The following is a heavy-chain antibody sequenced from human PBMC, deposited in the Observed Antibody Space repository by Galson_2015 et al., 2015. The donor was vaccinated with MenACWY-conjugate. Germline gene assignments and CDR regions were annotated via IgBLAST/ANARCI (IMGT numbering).Heavy chain of an antibody. D-gene: IGHD6-25*01. V-gene: IGHV3-23*01. J-gene: IGHJ4*02. CDR3: AKDHAALAAHHLGYYFDY. Sequence: SASGGSTYHTDSVKGRFTISRDNSKNTLYLQMNNLRAEDTAVYYCAKDHAALAAHHLGYYFDYWGQGTLVTVSS. CDR2: SASGGST.